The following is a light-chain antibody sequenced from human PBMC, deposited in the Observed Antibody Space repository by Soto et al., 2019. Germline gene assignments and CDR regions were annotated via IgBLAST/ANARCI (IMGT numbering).Light chain of an antibody. V-gene: IGKV3-20*01. CDR1: QSVSNNY. CDR2: GAS. CDR3: QQYGSSPLT. Sequence: IVFTQSPCTLSLSPGERATLSCRASQSVSNNYLAWYQQKPGQAPRLLIYGASSRATGIPDRFSGSGSGTDFTLTISRLEPEDFAVYYCQQYGSSPLTFGGGTKVDIK. J-gene: IGKJ4*01.